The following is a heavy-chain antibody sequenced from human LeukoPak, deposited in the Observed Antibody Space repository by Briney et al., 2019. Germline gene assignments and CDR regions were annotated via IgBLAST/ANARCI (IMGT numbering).Heavy chain of an antibody. V-gene: IGHV4-39*02. CDR2: IYDSGST. D-gene: IGHD3-22*01. Sequence: PSETLSLTCTVSGGSIRSSYYYWGWIRQPPGKGLGWIGSIYDSGSTYYNPSLKSRVTISVDTSKNQFSLKLNSVTAADTAVYYCARDSSGPAFWGQGTLVTVSS. CDR1: GGSIRSSYYY. J-gene: IGHJ4*02. CDR3: ARDSSGPAF.